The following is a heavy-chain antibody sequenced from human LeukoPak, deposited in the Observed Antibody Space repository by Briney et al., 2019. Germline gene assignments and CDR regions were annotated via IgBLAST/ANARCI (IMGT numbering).Heavy chain of an antibody. V-gene: IGHV4-34*01. D-gene: IGHD2-21*02. CDR2: INHRGST. J-gene: IGHJ4*02. Sequence: SETLSLTCAIYGGSFSGYYWSWIRQPPGKGLEWIGEINHRGSTNYNPSLKSRVTISVDTSTNSFSLELSSVTAADTAVYYCARVGYCGGDCYPFDYWGQGTLTTISS. CDR1: GGSFSGYY. CDR3: ARVGYCGGDCYPFDY.